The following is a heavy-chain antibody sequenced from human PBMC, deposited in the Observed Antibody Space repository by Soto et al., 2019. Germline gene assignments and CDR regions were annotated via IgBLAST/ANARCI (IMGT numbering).Heavy chain of an antibody. V-gene: IGHV3-23*01. D-gene: IGHD3-16*01. CDR1: GFTFSSYA. CDR3: AKEGGAWEPRGFDY. J-gene: IGHJ4*02. Sequence: EVQLLESGGGLVQPGGYLRLSCAASGFTFSSYAMSWVRQAPGKGLGWVSAISGSGGSTYYADSVKGRFTITRDNSKNTLYLQMNSMRAEDTALYYCAKEGGAWEPRGFDYWGQGTLVTVSS. CDR2: ISGSGGST.